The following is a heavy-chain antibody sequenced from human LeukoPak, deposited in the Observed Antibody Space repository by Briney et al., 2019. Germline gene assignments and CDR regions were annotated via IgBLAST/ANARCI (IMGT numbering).Heavy chain of an antibody. CDR1: GFTFSTYA. V-gene: IGHV3-23*01. J-gene: IGHJ4*02. Sequence: GGSLRLSCAASGFTFSTYAMSWVRQAPGKGLEWVSTISGSGGSTYYADSVKGRFTISRDNSKNTLYLQMNSLRAEATAVYYCAKVRELAYCGGDCYRGFDFWGQGTLVTVSS. CDR2: ISGSGGST. D-gene: IGHD2-21*02. CDR3: AKVRELAYCGGDCYRGFDF.